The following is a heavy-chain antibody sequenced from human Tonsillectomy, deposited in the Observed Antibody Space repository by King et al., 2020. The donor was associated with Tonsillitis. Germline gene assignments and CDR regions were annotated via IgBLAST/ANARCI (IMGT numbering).Heavy chain of an antibody. CDR1: GFTFSSYY. V-gene: IGHV3-30*01. J-gene: IGHJ4*02. CDR2: ISYDGTKK. Sequence: QLVESGGGVVQPGRSLRVSCAASGFTFSSYYIHWVRQAPGKGLEWGAVISYDGTKKYYADSVKGRFTISRDNSKSTLDLQMNSLRDEDTAVYHCARGQLAVSGLDYWGQGTLVTVSS. CDR3: ARGQLAVSGLDY. D-gene: IGHD6-19*01.